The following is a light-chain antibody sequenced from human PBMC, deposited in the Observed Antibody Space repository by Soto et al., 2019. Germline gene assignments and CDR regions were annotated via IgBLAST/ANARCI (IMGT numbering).Light chain of an antibody. V-gene: IGKV1-39*01. Sequence: IQMTQSPSALSASVGERVTITCRASQSVNTYLHWYQQKAGQAPKLLIYAASNLQSGVPSRFSGRGSGTDFTLTVESLQPEDFATYYCQQGYSNPWTFGQGTKVDIK. CDR1: QSVNTY. J-gene: IGKJ1*01. CDR3: QQGYSNPWT. CDR2: AAS.